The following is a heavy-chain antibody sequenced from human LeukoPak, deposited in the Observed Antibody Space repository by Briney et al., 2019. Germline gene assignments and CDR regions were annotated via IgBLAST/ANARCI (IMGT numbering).Heavy chain of an antibody. CDR2: INHSGST. J-gene: IGHJ6*03. CDR1: GGSFSGYY. V-gene: IGHV4-34*01. Sequence: SETLSLTCAVYGGSFSGYYWSWIRQPPGKGLEWIGEINHSGSTNYNPSLKSRVTISVDTSKNQFSLKLSSVTAADTAVYYCARGRKYSSGWPSSYYYYYYMDVWGKGTTVTVSS. D-gene: IGHD6-19*01. CDR3: ARGRKYSSGWPSSYYYYYYMDV.